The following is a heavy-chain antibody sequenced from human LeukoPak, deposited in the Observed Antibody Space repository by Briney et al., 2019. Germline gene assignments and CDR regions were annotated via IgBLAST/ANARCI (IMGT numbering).Heavy chain of an antibody. CDR3: ARDSDSIDY. J-gene: IGHJ4*02. V-gene: IGHV3-30-3*01. CDR1: GFTFSSYA. D-gene: IGHD2-15*01. Sequence: GGSLRLSCAASGFTFSSYAMHWVRQAPGKGLEWVAVISYDGSNKYYADSVKGRFTISRDNSKNTLYLQMNSLRAEDTAVYYCARDSDSIDYWGQGTLVTVSS. CDR2: ISYDGSNK.